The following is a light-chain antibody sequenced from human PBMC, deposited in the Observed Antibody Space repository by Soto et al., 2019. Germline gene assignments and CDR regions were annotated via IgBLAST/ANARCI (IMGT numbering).Light chain of an antibody. CDR1: QSVFYSSNNKKY. CDR2: WAA. J-gene: IGKJ1*01. CDR3: QQYYYART. Sequence: DIVLTQFPDSLAVSLGERATINCKSSQSVFYSSNNKKYLAWYQLKPGQPPKLLIYWAATRESGVPDRFSGSVSGTDFILTISSLQAEDVEVYYCQQYYYARTFGQGTNVDMK. V-gene: IGKV4-1*01.